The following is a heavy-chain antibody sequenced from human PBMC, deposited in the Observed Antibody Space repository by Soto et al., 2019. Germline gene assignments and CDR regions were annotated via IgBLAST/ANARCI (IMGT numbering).Heavy chain of an antibody. V-gene: IGHV2-5*02. D-gene: IGHD6-19*01. J-gene: IGHJ4*02. Sequence: QITLKESGPTLVKPTQTLTLTCTFSGFSLSSTRVAVGWIRQPPGKALEWLALIYWDDAKRYSPFLTSRLTITKATSKTQGVRTMTIMDPVDTATYYFAHSVVAGIGYYFDYWGQGTLGTVSS. CDR3: AHSVVAGIGYYFDY. CDR2: IYWDDAK. CDR1: GFSLSSTRVA.